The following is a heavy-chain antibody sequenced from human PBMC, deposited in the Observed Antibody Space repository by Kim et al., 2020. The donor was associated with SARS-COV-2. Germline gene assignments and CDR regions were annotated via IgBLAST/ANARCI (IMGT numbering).Heavy chain of an antibody. CDR1: GGSISSSSYY. D-gene: IGHD6-13*01. CDR2: IYYSGST. Sequence: SETLSLTCTVSGGSISSSSYYWGWIRQPPGKGLEWIGSIYYSGSTYYNPSLKSRVTISVDTSKNQFSLKLSSVTAADTAVYYCARLVYSSSWSEYYYYYMDVWGKGTTVTVSS. CDR3: ARLVYSSSWSEYYYYYMDV. J-gene: IGHJ6*03. V-gene: IGHV4-39*01.